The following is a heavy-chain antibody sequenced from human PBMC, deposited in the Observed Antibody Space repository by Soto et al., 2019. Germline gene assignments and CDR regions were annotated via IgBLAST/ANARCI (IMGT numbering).Heavy chain of an antibody. CDR1: GGSISSYY. J-gene: IGHJ4*02. Sequence: QVQLQESGPGLVKLSETLSLTCIVSGGSISSYYWTWTRQPPGKGLEWIGCIYNGATTNYNPSLKSRVTISVDTSKNQFSLKLTSVTAADTAVYYCARDDSQRPATYWGQGTLVTVSS. CDR3: ARDDSQRPATY. CDR2: IYNGATT. V-gene: IGHV4-59*01. D-gene: IGHD1-26*01.